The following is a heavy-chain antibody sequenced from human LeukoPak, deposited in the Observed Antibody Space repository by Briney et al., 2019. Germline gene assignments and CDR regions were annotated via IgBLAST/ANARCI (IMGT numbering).Heavy chain of an antibody. Sequence: GESLKISCKGSEYDFSSYWIAWVRQMPEGLEWMGITYPGDSNTRYSPSFQGQVTISADKSINTAYLRWNSLKASDTAIYYCARRYCSSISCYAGFDVWGQGTLVSVSS. CDR3: ARRYCSSISCYAGFDV. J-gene: IGHJ4*02. V-gene: IGHV5-51*01. D-gene: IGHD2-2*01. CDR1: EYDFSSYW. CDR2: TYPGDSNT.